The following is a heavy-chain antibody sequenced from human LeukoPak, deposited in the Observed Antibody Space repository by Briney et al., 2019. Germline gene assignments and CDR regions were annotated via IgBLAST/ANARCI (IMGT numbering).Heavy chain of an antibody. J-gene: IGHJ5*02. CDR3: ARLGTYYDILRHNGGDWFDP. V-gene: IGHV4-31*03. Sequence: SQTLSLTCTVSGGSISSGGYYWSWIRQHPGKGLEWIGYIYYSGSTNYNPSLKSRVTISVDTSKNQFSLKLSSVTAADTAVYYCARLGTYYDILRHNGGDWFDPWGQGTLVTVYS. D-gene: IGHD3-9*01. CDR2: IYYSGST. CDR1: GGSISSGGYY.